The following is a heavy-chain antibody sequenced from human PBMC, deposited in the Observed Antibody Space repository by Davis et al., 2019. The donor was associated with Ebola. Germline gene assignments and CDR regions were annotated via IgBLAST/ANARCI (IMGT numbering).Heavy chain of an antibody. V-gene: IGHV4-30-2*01. CDR1: GASLSGGSYS. D-gene: IGHD2/OR15-2a*01. CDR3: ARSEFGAFDP. CDR2: IYKSEKT. J-gene: IGHJ5*02. Sequence: PSETLSLTCTVSGASLSGGSYSWSWVRQPPGKALEWIGNIYKSEKTFYNPSLKSRVTLSIDKSKNQFSLRLSSLTAADTATYYCARSEFGAFDPWGPGTLVTVST.